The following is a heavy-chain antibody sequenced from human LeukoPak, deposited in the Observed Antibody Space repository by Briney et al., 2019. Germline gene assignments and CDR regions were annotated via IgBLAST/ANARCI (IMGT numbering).Heavy chain of an antibody. V-gene: IGHV3-20*04. CDR3: ARSSRMGLAYYYYYYYMDV. CDR1: GFTFDDYG. CDR2: INWSGGST. Sequence: GGSLRLSCAASGFTFDDYGMSWVRHAPGKGLEWVSGINWSGGSTGYADSVKGRFTISRDNAKNSLYLQMNSLRAEDTALYYCARSSRMGLAYYYYYYYMDVWGKGTTVTVSS. J-gene: IGHJ6*03. D-gene: IGHD5/OR15-5a*01.